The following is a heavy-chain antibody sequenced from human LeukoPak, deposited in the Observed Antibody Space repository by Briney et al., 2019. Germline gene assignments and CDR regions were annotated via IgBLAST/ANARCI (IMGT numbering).Heavy chain of an antibody. J-gene: IGHJ3*02. CDR3: ARDPPGHVAFDI. V-gene: IGHV4-59*01. CDR1: GGSISTYY. Sequence: PSETLSITCTVSGGSISTYYWNWIRQPPGKGLEWIGYIYYSGRTNYNPSLKSRVTISVDTSKNQSSLKLTSVTAADTAVYYCARDPPGHVAFDIWGQGTMVTVSS. CDR2: IYYSGRT.